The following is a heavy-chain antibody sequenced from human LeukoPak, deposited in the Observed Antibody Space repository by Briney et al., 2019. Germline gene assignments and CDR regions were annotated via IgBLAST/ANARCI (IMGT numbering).Heavy chain of an antibody. CDR1: GGSFSGYY. CDR3: AREGAVGPEYFQH. Sequence: SETLSLTCAVYGGSFSGYYWSWIRQPPGKGLEWIGEINHSGSTNYNPSLKSRVTISVDTSKNQFSLKLSSVTAADTAVYYCAREGAVGPEYFQHWGQGTLVTVSS. D-gene: IGHD3-16*01. CDR2: INHSGST. J-gene: IGHJ1*01. V-gene: IGHV4-34*01.